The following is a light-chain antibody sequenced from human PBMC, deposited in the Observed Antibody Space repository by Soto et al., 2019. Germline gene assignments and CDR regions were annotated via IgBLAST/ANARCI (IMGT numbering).Light chain of an antibody. V-gene: IGKV3-11*01. CDR3: QQCSIWLLP. J-gene: IGKJ4*01. CDR1: QSVSSY. Sequence: EIVLTQSPATLSLSPGERATLSCRASQSVSSYLAWYQQKPGQAPRLLIYDASNRATGFTARFRGSGSATDCPLTISSLEPEAFAVYYCQQCSIWLLPFGGGTKFEIK. CDR2: DAS.